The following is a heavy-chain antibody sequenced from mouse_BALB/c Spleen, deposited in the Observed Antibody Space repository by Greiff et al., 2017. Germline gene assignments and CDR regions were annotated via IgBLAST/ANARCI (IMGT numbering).Heavy chain of an antibody. Sequence: EVKLMESGAELVKPGASVKLSCTASGFNIKDTYMHWVKQRPEQGLEWIGRIDPANGNTKYDPKFQGKATITADTSSNTAYLQLSSLTSEDTAVYYGARGGYDYDEAWFAYWGQGTLVTVSA. V-gene: IGHV14-3*02. J-gene: IGHJ3*01. CDR3: ARGGYDYDEAWFAY. CDR2: IDPANGNT. D-gene: IGHD2-4*01. CDR1: GFNIKDTY.